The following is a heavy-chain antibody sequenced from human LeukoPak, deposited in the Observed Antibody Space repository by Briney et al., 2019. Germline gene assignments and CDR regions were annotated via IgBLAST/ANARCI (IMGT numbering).Heavy chain of an antibody. D-gene: IGHD6-13*01. J-gene: IGHJ4*02. CDR3: ARQTYSSSWPDY. CDR2: INHGGST. V-gene: IGHV4-34*01. Sequence: SETLSLTCAVYGGSFSGYYWSWIRQPPGKGLEWIGEINHGGSTNYNPSLKSRVTISVDTSKNQFSLKLSSVTAADTAVYYCARQTYSSSWPDYWGQGTLVTVSS. CDR1: GGSFSGYY.